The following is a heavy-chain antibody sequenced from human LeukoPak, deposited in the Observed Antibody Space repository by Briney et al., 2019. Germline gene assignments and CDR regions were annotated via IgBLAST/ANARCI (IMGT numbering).Heavy chain of an antibody. Sequence: GGSLRLSCVASGFTFSNFGMNWIRQAPGKGLEWVGRIYSKTDGGTTNYAAPVKGRFTISRDDSKNTLYLQMNSLRAEDTAVYYCAGWKRWLQSWDYWGQGTLVTVSS. CDR1: GFTFSNFG. CDR3: AGWKRWLQSWDY. CDR2: IYSKTDGGTT. J-gene: IGHJ4*02. V-gene: IGHV3-15*07. D-gene: IGHD5-24*01.